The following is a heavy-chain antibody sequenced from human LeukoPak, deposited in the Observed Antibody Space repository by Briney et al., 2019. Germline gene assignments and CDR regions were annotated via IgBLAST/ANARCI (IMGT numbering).Heavy chain of an antibody. D-gene: IGHD4-17*01. CDR2: IRYDGSNK. CDR3: AKTGASGDYGDYGGGYYYYGMDV. CDR1: GFTFSSYG. J-gene: IGHJ6*02. V-gene: IGHV3-30*02. Sequence: GGSLGLSCAASGFTFSSYGMHWVRQAPGKGLEWVAFIRYDGSNKYYADSVKGRFTISRDNSKNTLYLQMNSLRAEDTAVYYCAKTGASGDYGDYGGGYYYYGMDVWGQGTTVTVSS.